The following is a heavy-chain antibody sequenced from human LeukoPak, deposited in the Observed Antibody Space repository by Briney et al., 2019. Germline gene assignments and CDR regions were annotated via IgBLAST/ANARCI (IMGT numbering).Heavy chain of an antibody. CDR1: GFTVSSNY. CDR3: AREPLYSSSWYGDYFDY. V-gene: IGHV3-66*01. D-gene: IGHD6-13*01. J-gene: IGHJ4*02. CDR2: IYSGGST. Sequence: GGSLRLSCAAPGFTVSSNYMSWVRQAPGKGLEWVSVIYSGGSTYYADSVKGRFTISRDNSKNTLYLQMNSLRAEDTAVYYCAREPLYSSSWYGDYFDYWGQGTLVTVSS.